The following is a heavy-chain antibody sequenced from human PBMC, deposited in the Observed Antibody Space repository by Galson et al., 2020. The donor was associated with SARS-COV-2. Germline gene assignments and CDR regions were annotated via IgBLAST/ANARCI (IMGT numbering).Heavy chain of an antibody. J-gene: IGHJ4*02. V-gene: IGHV4-31*03. CDR1: GGSISSGGYY. CDR3: ARDRWGFLEWLSYFDY. Sequence: SETLSLTCTVSGGSISSGGYYWSWIRQHPGKGLEWIGYIYYSGSTYYNPSLKSRVTISVDTSKNQFSLKLSSVTAADTAVYYCARDRWGFLEWLSYFDYWGQGTLVTVSS. D-gene: IGHD3-3*01. CDR2: IYYSGST.